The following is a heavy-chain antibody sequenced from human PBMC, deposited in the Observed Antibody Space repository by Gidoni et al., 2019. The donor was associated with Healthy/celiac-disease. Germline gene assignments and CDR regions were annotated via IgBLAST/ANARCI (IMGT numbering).Heavy chain of an antibody. Sequence: EVKLVESGGGLVQPGGSLRLSCAASGLTVSSNYMSWVRQAPGMGLEWVSVIYSGGSTYYADSVKGRFTISRHNSKNTLYLQMNSLRAEDTAVYYCASQMGDAFDIWGQGTMVTVSS. CDR1: GLTVSSNY. CDR2: IYSGGST. CDR3: ASQMGDAFDI. J-gene: IGHJ3*02. D-gene: IGHD3-16*01. V-gene: IGHV3-53*04.